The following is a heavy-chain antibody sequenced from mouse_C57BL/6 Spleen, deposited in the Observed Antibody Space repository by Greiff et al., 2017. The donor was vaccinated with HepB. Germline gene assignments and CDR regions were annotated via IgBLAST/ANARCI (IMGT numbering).Heavy chain of an antibody. V-gene: IGHV1-69*01. CDR2: IDPSDSYT. CDR3: ASREGLRRGYYFDY. D-gene: IGHD2-4*01. Sequence: QVHVKQPGAELVMPGASVKLSCKASGYTFTSYWMHWVKQRPGQGLEWIGEIDPSDSYTNYNQKFKGKSTLTVDKSSSTAYMQLSSLTSEDSAVYYCASREGLRRGYYFDYWGQGTTLTVSS. J-gene: IGHJ2*01. CDR1: GYTFTSYW.